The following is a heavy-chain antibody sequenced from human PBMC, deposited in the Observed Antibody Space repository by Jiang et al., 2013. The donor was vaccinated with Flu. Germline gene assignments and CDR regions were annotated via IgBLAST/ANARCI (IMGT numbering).Heavy chain of an antibody. CDR3: ARKADGMDV. V-gene: IGHV4-59*01. Sequence: PGLVKPSETLSLTCTVSGGSISSYYWNWIRQSPGKGLEWIGYISYFGSSNSNPSLKSRVTLSVDAPKRQFSLKLSPVTAADTAVYYCARKADGMDVWGQGTTVIVSS. CDR1: GGSISSYY. D-gene: IGHD2-15*01. J-gene: IGHJ6*02. CDR2: ISYFGSS.